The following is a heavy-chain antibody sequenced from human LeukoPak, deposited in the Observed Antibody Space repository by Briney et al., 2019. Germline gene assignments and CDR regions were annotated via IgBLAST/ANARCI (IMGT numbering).Heavy chain of an antibody. CDR3: AKAPSVGTDAFDV. J-gene: IGHJ3*01. CDR2: ISVSGGSE. Sequence: PGGSLRLSCVASGLTFSSYAMSWVRQAPGKGLEWVSAISVSGGSEYYAGSMKGRFTISRDNSKSTLYLQMHSLRAEDTAVYYCAKAPSVGTDAFDVWGQGTMVTVSS. D-gene: IGHD7-27*01. CDR1: GLTFSSYA. V-gene: IGHV3-23*01.